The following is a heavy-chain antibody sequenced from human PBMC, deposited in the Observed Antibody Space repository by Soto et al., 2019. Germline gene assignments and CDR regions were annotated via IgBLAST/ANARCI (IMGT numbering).Heavy chain of an antibody. D-gene: IGHD2-8*01. V-gene: IGHV3-30-3*01. Sequence: LRLSCAASGFTFSSYAMHWVRQAPGKGLEWVAVISYDGSNKYYADSVKGRFTISRDNSKNTLYLQMNSLRAEDTAVYYCARDIGYCTNGVCYTGIGFDYWGQGTLVTVSS. J-gene: IGHJ4*02. CDR2: ISYDGSNK. CDR3: ARDIGYCTNGVCYTGIGFDY. CDR1: GFTFSSYA.